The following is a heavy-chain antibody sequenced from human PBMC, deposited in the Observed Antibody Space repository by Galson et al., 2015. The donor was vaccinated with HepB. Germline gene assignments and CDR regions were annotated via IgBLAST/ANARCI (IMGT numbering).Heavy chain of an antibody. J-gene: IGHJ6*03. D-gene: IGHD3-10*01. CDR3: ARGAGDYYYYYMDV. CDR2: IIPIFGAA. V-gene: IGHV1-69*13. CDR1: GGTFSSYA. Sequence: SVKVSCKASGGTFSSYATSWVRQAPGQGLEWMGGIIPIFGAANYAQKFQGRVTITADESTSTAYMELSSLRSEDTAVYYCARGAGDYYYYYMDVWGKGTTVTVSS.